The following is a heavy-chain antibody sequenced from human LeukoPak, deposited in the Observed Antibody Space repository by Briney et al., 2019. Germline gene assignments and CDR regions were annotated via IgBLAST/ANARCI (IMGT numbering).Heavy chain of an antibody. CDR1: GGSISSYY. CDR3: ARVNYFGSGAYYRFDY. J-gene: IGHJ4*02. V-gene: IGHV4-59*01. D-gene: IGHD3-10*01. CDR2: IFSSGST. Sequence: SETLSLTCTVSGGSISSYYWSWIRQPPGKGLEWIGYIFSSGSTNYNPSLKSRVTISVDTSKNQFSLKLSSVTAADTAMYYCARVNYFGSGAYYRFDYWGQGTLVTVSS.